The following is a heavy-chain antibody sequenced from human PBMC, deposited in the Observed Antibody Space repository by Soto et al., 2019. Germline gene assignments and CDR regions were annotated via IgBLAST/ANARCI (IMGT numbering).Heavy chain of an antibody. D-gene: IGHD3-10*01. V-gene: IGHV5-51*01. CDR3: ARLNNYYGSGSKHYGMDV. J-gene: IGHJ6*02. CDR1: GYSFTSYW. CDR2: IYPGDSDT. Sequence: PGESLKISCKGSGYSFTSYWIGWVRQMPWKGLEWMGIIYPGDSDTRYSPSFQGQVTISADKSISTAYLQWSSLKASDTAMYYCARLNNYYGSGSKHYGMDVWGQGTTVTVSS.